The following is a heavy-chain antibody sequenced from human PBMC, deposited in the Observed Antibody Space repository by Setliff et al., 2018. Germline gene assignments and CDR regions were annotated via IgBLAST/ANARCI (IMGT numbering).Heavy chain of an antibody. CDR3: ARLWRRIQQIDD. D-gene: IGHD3-10*01. Sequence: SETLSLTCAVSGYSISSGYYWGWIRQPPGKGLEWIGSIYHSGSTYYNPSLKSRVTISVDTSKNQFSLKLSSVTAADTAVYYCARLWRRIQQIDDWGQGTLVTVSS. CDR2: IYHSGST. CDR1: GYSISSGYY. V-gene: IGHV4-38-2*01. J-gene: IGHJ4*02.